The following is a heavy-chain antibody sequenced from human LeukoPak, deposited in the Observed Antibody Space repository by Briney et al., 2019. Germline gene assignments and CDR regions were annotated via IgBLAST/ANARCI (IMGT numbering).Heavy chain of an antibody. CDR2: ISYDGSNK. V-gene: IGHV3-30*18. D-gene: IGHD4-17*01. CDR1: GFTFSSYG. J-gene: IGHJ6*02. Sequence: PGGSLRLSCAASGFTFSSYGMHWVRQAPGKGLEWVAVISYDGSNKYYADSVKGRFTISRDNSKNTLYLQMNSLRAEDTAVYYCANLQDAWSGDYVAYYYYGMDVWGQGTTVTVSS. CDR3: ANLQDAWSGDYVAYYYYGMDV.